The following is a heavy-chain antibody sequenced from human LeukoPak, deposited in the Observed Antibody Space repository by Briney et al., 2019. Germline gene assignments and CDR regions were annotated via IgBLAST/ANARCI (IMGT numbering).Heavy chain of an antibody. V-gene: IGHV1-69*04. CDR3: ARSPVVAATPTPPNYYFDY. J-gene: IGHJ4*02. Sequence: SVKVSCQGFGRTCGSYAIIWAQQAPGQGLEWMGRIIPIINIANYAQKFQGRVTITADKSTSTAYMELSSLRSEDTAVYYCARSPVVAATPTPPNYYFDYWGQGTLVTVSS. CDR2: IIPIINIA. D-gene: IGHD2-15*01. CDR1: GRTCGSYA.